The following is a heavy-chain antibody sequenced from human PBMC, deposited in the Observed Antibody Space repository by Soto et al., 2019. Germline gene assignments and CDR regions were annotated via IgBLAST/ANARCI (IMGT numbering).Heavy chain of an antibody. CDR3: AADRGTVVAAPYYYYGVDV. D-gene: IGHD3-22*01. J-gene: IGHJ6*02. CDR1: GFTFTSSA. V-gene: IGHV1-58*01. Sequence: SVKVSCKASGFTFTSSAVQWVRQARGQRLEWIGWIVVGSGNTNYAQKFQERVTITRDMSTSTAYMELSSLRSEDTAVYYCAADRGTVVAAPYYYYGVDVWGQGTTVTVSS. CDR2: IVVGSGNT.